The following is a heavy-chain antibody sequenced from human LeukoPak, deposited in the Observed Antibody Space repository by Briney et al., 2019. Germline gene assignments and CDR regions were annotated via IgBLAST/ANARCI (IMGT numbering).Heavy chain of an antibody. Sequence: GNFLRLSCAASGFTFRSYGMHWVRQAPGKGLEWVAGIWYDGSNEEYADSVKGRFTISRDNSNNTLYLQMSSLRAVDTAVYYCARDGNSGNSGTYFDYWGQGTLVTVSS. J-gene: IGHJ4*02. V-gene: IGHV3-33*01. D-gene: IGHD4-23*01. CDR1: GFTFRSYG. CDR2: IWYDGSNE. CDR3: ARDGNSGNSGTYFDY.